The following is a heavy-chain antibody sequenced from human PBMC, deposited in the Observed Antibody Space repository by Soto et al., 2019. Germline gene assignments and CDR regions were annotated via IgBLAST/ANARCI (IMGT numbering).Heavy chain of an antibody. Sequence: ASVKVSCKASGYTFASYDINWVRQATGQGLEWMGWMNPNSGNTGYAQKFQGRVTMTRNTSISTAYMELSSLRSEDTAVYYCARGLTLTGTNHDYWGQGTLVTVSS. CDR3: ARGLTLTGTNHDY. V-gene: IGHV1-8*01. J-gene: IGHJ4*02. CDR2: MNPNSGNT. CDR1: GYTFASYD. D-gene: IGHD1-20*01.